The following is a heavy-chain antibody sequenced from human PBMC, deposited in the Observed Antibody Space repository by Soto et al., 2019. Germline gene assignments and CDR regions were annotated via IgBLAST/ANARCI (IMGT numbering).Heavy chain of an antibody. Sequence: QVQVVQSGAEVKKPGASVRISCKASGYTFTDYFIHWVRQAPGQGLEWMGRINPSGGSTTKAQKFQGRITMTGDTSTSTDYMELSSLRSDDTAVYYCTRGRQYYQYAMDVWGQGTTVTVSS. CDR3: TRGRQYYQYAMDV. V-gene: IGHV1-46*03. CDR2: INPSGGST. J-gene: IGHJ6*02. CDR1: GYTFTDYF.